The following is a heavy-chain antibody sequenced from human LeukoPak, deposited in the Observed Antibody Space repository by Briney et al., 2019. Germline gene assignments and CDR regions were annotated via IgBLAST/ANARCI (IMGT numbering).Heavy chain of an antibody. CDR3: ARKPSPDNYYYYYMDV. V-gene: IGHV4-39*01. CDR1: GGSISSSSYY. D-gene: IGHD3-9*01. J-gene: IGHJ6*03. CDR2: IYYSGST. Sequence: SETLSLTCTVSGGSISSSSYYWGWIRQPPGKGLEWIGSIYYSGSTYYNPSLKSRVTISVDTSKNQFSLKLSSVTAADTAVYYCARKPSPDNYYYYYMDVWGKGTTVTVSS.